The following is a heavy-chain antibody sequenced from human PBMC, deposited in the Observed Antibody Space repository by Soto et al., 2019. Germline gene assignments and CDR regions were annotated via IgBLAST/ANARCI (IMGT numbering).Heavy chain of an antibody. J-gene: IGHJ1*01. CDR2: ISWNSASI. V-gene: IGHV3-9*01. Sequence: GGSLRLSGAASGFTFDDYSMHWVRQVPWKGLESLSGISWNSASIGYADSVKGRFTTSRDNAKNSLYLEMNSLRTEDTALYYCVKDWGHDFWNGNFNFWGRVTPLAFCS. D-gene: IGHD3-3*01. CDR1: GFTFDDYS. CDR3: VKDWGHDFWNGNFNF.